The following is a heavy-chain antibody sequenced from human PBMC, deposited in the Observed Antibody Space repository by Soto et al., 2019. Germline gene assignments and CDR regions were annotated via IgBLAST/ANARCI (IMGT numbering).Heavy chain of an antibody. V-gene: IGHV4-59*01. CDR3: ARERPALDY. CDR2: IYYSGST. D-gene: IGHD6-25*01. Sequence: SETLSLTCTVSGGSISSYYWSWIRQPPGKGLEWIGYIYYSGSTNYNPSLKSRVTISVDTSKNQFSLKLSSVTAADTAVYYCARERPALDYWGQGPLVTVSS. J-gene: IGHJ4*02. CDR1: GGSISSYY.